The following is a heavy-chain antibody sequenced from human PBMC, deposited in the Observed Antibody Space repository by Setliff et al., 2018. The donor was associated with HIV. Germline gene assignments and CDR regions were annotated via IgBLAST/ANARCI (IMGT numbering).Heavy chain of an antibody. D-gene: IGHD2-21*01. CDR2: IYTSGST. J-gene: IGHJ4*02. CDR3: ARGAYPREFYFDS. Sequence: KTSETLSLTCTVSGGSISSYYWGWIRQPAGKGLEWIGRIYTSGSTNYNPSLKSRFSISIDTSKNRFSLEVASVTAADTAVYYCARGAYPREFYFDSWGQGMLVTVSS. V-gene: IGHV4-4*07. CDR1: GGSISSYY.